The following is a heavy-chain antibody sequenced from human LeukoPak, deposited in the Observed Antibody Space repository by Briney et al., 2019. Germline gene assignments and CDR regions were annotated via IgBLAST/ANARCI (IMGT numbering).Heavy chain of an antibody. J-gene: IGHJ4*02. Sequence: ASVKVSCKASGYTFTGYYIQWVRQPPGQGLEWMGRINPSSGVTFSTQRFQGRVTMTRDTSINTAYMELSRLTFDDTAIYYCASRAGDSAPFGFWGQGTLVIVSS. CDR3: ASRAGDSAPFGF. CDR2: INPSSGVT. V-gene: IGHV1-2*06. D-gene: IGHD4-17*01. CDR1: GYTFTGYY.